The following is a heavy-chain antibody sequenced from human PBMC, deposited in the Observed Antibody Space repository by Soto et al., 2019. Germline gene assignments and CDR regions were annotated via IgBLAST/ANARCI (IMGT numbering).Heavy chain of an antibody. CDR3: ARDNVRELPTYNWFDP. J-gene: IGHJ5*02. V-gene: IGHV7-4-1*01. CDR2: INTNTGNP. D-gene: IGHD1-26*01. CDR1: GYTFTSYA. Sequence: QVQLVQSGSELKKPGASVKVSCKASGYTFTSYAMNWVRQAPGQGLEWMGWINTNTGNPTYAQGFTGRFVFSWDTSVSTAYLQICSLKAEDTAVYYCARDNVRELPTYNWFDPWGQGTLVTVSS.